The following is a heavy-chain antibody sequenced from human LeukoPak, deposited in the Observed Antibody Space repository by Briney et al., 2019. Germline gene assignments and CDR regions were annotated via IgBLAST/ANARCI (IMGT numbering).Heavy chain of an antibody. CDR3: ARARYSYGTANLDY. CDR1: GFTFSSYW. D-gene: IGHD5-18*01. Sequence: GGSLRLSCAASGFTFSSYWMTWVRQAPGKGLEWVANIKQDGSEKYYVDSVKGRFTISRDNAKNSLYLQMNSLRAEDTAVYYCARARYSYGTANLDYWGQGTVVTVSS. J-gene: IGHJ4*02. V-gene: IGHV3-7*01. CDR2: IKQDGSEK.